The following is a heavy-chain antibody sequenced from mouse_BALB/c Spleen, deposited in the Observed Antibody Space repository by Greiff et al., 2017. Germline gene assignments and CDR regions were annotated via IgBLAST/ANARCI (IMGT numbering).Heavy chain of an antibody. CDR2: IWAGGST. D-gene: IGHD1-1*02. J-gene: IGHJ3*01. Sequence: VKLMESGPGLVAPSQSLSITCTVSGFSLTSYGVHWVRQPPGKGLEWLGVIWAGGSTNYNSALMSRLSISKDNSKCQVFLKMNSLHTDDTAMCSCAIYGSCWFAYWGQGTLVTVAA. V-gene: IGHV2-9*02. CDR3: AIYGSCWFAY. CDR1: GFSLTSYG.